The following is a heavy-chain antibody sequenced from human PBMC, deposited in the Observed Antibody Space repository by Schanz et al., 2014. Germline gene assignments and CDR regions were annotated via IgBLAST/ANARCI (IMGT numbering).Heavy chain of an antibody. CDR2: ISFSGNTI. J-gene: IGHJ6*02. Sequence: VQLVDSGGGLVKPGGSLRLSCTTSGLIFSTYTLNWVRQAPGKGLEWISYISFSGNTIYYADSVKGRFTISRDNAKNSVFLQMNRLRAEDTAVYYCATEGPRGTRHPINYYYAMDNWGQGTKXTV. V-gene: IGHV3-48*01. CDR3: ATEGPRGTRHPINYYYAMDN. CDR1: GLIFSTYT. D-gene: IGHD6-6*01.